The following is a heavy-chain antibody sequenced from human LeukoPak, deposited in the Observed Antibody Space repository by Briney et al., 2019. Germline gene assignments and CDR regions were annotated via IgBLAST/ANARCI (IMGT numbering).Heavy chain of an antibody. Sequence: SLKGRFTISRDNAKNSVYLQMNSLRAEDTAVFYCARSIPTTGYRSHWFAAFDIWGQGTLVTVSS. CDR3: ARSIPTTGYRSHWFAAFDI. V-gene: IGHV3-11*06. J-gene: IGHJ3*02. D-gene: IGHD5-12*01.